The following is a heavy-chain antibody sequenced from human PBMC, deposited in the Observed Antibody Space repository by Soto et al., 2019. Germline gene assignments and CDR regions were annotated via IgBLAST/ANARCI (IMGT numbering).Heavy chain of an antibody. CDR2: IIPIFGTA. Sequence: QVQLVQSGAEVKKPGSSVKVSCKASGGTFSSYAISWVRQAPGQGLEWMGGIIPIFGTANYAQKFQGRVTITADESTSPANMKLSSLRSEYTAVYYCARVLGEAMVSYYYYYGMDVWGQGATITVFS. CDR3: ARVLGEAMVSYYYYYGMDV. V-gene: IGHV1-69*01. CDR1: GGTFSSYA. D-gene: IGHD5-18*01. J-gene: IGHJ6*02.